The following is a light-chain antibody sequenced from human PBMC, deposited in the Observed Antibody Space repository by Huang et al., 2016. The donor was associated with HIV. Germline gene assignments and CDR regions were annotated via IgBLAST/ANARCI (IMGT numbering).Light chain of an antibody. V-gene: IGKV1-27*01. CDR1: QDIKND. J-gene: IGKJ1*01. Sequence: DIQMTQYPSSLSASVGDRVTITCRASQDIKNDLAWYQQKAGQVPKLLIYAASALQSGVPSRFSGSGSGTDFNLSIISLQPEDVAIYYCQKYDSVPRTFGQGTKVDIK. CDR3: QKYDSVPRT. CDR2: AAS.